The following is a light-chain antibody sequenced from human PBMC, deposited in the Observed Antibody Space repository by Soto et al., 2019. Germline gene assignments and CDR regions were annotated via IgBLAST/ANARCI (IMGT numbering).Light chain of an antibody. CDR1: QSISNH. Sequence: DIQMTQSPSSLSASVEDRVIITCRASQSISNHLNWYQQKPGKAPRVLIYGAASLQSGVPSRFSGSGSGTNFSLTINSLQPEDYATYYCQQSYNIQALTFGGGTKLDIK. CDR2: GAA. CDR3: QQSYNIQALT. V-gene: IGKV1-39*01. J-gene: IGKJ4*01.